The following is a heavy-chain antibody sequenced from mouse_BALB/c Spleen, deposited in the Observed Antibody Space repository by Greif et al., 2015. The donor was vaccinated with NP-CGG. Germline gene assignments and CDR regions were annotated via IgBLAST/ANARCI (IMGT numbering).Heavy chain of an antibody. CDR1: GFTFSSFG. Sequence: VQLQQSGGGLVQPGGSRKLSCAASGFTFSSFGMHWVRQAPEKGLEWVAYISSGSSTIYYADTVKGRFTISRDNPKNTLFLQMASLRSEDTAMYYCARSGGYYVGLDYWGQGTTLSVSS. J-gene: IGHJ2*01. CDR2: ISSGSSTI. V-gene: IGHV5-17*02. D-gene: IGHD2-3*01. CDR3: ARSGGYYVGLDY.